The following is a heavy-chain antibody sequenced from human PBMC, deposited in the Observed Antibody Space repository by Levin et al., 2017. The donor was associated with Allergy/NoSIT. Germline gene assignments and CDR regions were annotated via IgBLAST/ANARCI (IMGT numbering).Heavy chain of an antibody. Sequence: GGSLRLSCAASGFSFSIYGMHWVRQAPGKGLEWVAFISSDGSNKNYADSVKGRFTISRDNSKNTLYLQRNSLRREDTALYFCAKDPLINYGDYSQWCHGSLVRVSS. J-gene: IGHJ4*01. V-gene: IGHV3-30*18. CDR1: GFSFSIYG. CDR2: ISSDGSNK. CDR3: AKDPLINYGDYSQ. D-gene: IGHD4-17*01.